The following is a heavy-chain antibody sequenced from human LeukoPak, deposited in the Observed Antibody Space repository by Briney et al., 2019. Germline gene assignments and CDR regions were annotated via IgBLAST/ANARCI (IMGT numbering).Heavy chain of an antibody. D-gene: IGHD3-22*01. CDR3: ARDGVVTMIVVVISYAFDI. J-gene: IGHJ3*02. CDR2: ISYDGSNK. V-gene: IGHV3-30-3*01. Sequence: GGSLRLSCAASGFTFRIYAMSWVRQAPGKGLEWVAVISYDGSNKYYADSVKGRFTISRDNSKNTLYLQMNSLRAEDTAVYYCARDGVVTMIVVVISYAFDIWGQGTMVTVSS. CDR1: GFTFRIYA.